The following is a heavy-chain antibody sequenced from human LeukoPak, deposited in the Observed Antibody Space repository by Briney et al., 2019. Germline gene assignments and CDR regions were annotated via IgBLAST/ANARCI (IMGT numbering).Heavy chain of an antibody. CDR2: IYTSGST. CDR1: GGSISSGSYY. Sequence: SETLSLTCTVSGGSISSGSYYWSWIRQPAGKGLEWIGRIYTSGSTNYNPSLKSRVTISVDTSKKQFSLEMSSVTAADAAVYYCARATITMAVGVPADAFDIWGQGTVVTVSS. J-gene: IGHJ3*02. V-gene: IGHV4-61*02. D-gene: IGHD5-24*01. CDR3: ARATITMAVGVPADAFDI.